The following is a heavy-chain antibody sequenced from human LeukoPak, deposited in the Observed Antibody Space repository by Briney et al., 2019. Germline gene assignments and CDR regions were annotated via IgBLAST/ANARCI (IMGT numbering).Heavy chain of an antibody. D-gene: IGHD6-19*01. CDR1: GFTFSSYS. Sequence: PGGSLRLSCAASGFTFSSYSMNWVRQAPGKGLEWVSSITGSGGSTYYGDSVKGRFTISRDNSKNTLYLQMNSLRAEDTAVYYCARDTSSGWYDYWGQGTLVTVSS. CDR2: ITGSGGST. CDR3: ARDTSSGWYDY. J-gene: IGHJ4*02. V-gene: IGHV3-23*01.